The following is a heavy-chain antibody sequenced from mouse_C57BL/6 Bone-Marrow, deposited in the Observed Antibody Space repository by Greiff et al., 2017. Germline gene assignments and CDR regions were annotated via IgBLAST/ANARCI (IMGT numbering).Heavy chain of an antibody. Sequence: DVKLVESGAELVRPGASVKLSCTASGFNIKDYYMHWVKQRPEQGLEWIGRIDPEDGDPEYAPKFQGKATMTADTSSNTAYLQLSSLTSEDTAVYYCTTEFRLYYSCSSYHAMDYWGPGTSVTVSS. J-gene: IGHJ4*01. D-gene: IGHD1-1*01. CDR1: GFNIKDYY. CDR3: TTEFRLYYSCSSYHAMDY. CDR2: IDPEDGDP. V-gene: IGHV14-1*01.